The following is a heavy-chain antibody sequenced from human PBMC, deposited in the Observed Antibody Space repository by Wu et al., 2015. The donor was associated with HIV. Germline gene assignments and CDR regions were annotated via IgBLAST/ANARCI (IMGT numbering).Heavy chain of an antibody. CDR1: GGRFSSYA. CDR3: ARGITIFGVVIFGWFDP. J-gene: IGHJ5*02. D-gene: IGHD3-3*01. CDR2: MNPKSGNT. V-gene: IGHV1-8*01. Sequence: QVQLVQSGAEVKKPGSSMKVSCKASGGRFSSYAISWVRQVTGQGLEWMGWMNPKSGNTGYAQKFQGRVTITRNTSTNTAYMELNSLRSEDTAVYYCARGITIFGVVIFGWFDPWGQGTLVTVSS.